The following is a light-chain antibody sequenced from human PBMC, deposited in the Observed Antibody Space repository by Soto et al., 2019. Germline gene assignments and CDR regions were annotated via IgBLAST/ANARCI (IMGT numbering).Light chain of an antibody. CDR3: QQYGRSPH. CDR1: QTVSANY. CDR2: GAS. J-gene: IGKJ3*01. V-gene: IGKV3-20*01. Sequence: ELVLTQSPGTLSLSPGERATLSCRASQTVSANYLAWYQQKAGQAPRLLIYGASSRATGIPDRFSGSGSGTDFTLTISRLEPEDFAVYYCQQYGRSPHFGPGTKVDNK.